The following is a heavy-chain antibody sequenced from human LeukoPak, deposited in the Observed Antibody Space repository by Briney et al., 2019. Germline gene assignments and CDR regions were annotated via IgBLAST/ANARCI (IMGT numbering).Heavy chain of an antibody. D-gene: IGHD5-24*01. V-gene: IGHV4-39*07. J-gene: IGHJ4*02. CDR3: ARERRDGYSRYFDY. CDR1: GGSMSSSSYY. CDR2: IYHSGST. Sequence: PSETLSLTCTVSGGSMSSSSYYWGWIRQPPGKGLEWIGSIYHSGSTYYNPSLKSRVTISVGTSKNQFSLKLSSVTAADTAVYYCARERRDGYSRYFDYWGQGTLVTVSS.